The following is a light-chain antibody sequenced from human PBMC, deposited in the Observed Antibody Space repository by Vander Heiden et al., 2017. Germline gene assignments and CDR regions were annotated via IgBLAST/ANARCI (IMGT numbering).Light chain of an antibody. CDR1: SSEVGGYNY. Sequence: QSALTQPPSASGSPGQSVTISCTRTSSEVGGYNYVSWYQQHPGNAPVLMSYEVSKRPSGVPDRFSGSKSGNTASLTVSGRQAEDEAYYYCSSYAGSNNWVFGGGTKLTVL. CDR2: EVS. CDR3: SSYAGSNNWV. J-gene: IGLJ2*01. V-gene: IGLV2-8*01.